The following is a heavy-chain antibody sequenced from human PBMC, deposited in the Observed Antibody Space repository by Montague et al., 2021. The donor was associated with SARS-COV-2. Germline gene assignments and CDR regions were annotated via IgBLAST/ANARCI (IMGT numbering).Heavy chain of an antibody. CDR3: ARLHCSSTSCYYLFFAETSHFDY. V-gene: IGHV4-39*01. D-gene: IGHD2-2*01. CDR1: GGSISSSSYY. Sequence: SETLSLTCTVSGGSISSSSYYWGWIRQPPGKGLEWIGSIYYSGSTYYNPSLKSRVTISVYTSKIQFSLKLSSVTAADTAVYYCARLHCSSTSCYYLFFAETSHFDYWGQGTLVTVSS. CDR2: IYYSGST. J-gene: IGHJ4*02.